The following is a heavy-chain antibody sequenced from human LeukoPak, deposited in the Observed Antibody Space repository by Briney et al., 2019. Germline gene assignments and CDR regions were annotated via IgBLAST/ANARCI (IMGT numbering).Heavy chain of an antibody. CDR1: GFTFSSYG. CDR2: IRYDGSNK. V-gene: IGHV3-30*02. Sequence: PGGSLRLSCAASGFTFSSYGMHWVRQAPGKGLEWVAFIRYDGSNKYYADSVKGRFTISRDNSKNTLYLQMNSLRAEDTAVYYCAKDLGYYDFWSGYYMTVDCWGQGTLVTVSS. D-gene: IGHD3-3*01. CDR3: AKDLGYYDFWSGYYMTVDC. J-gene: IGHJ4*02.